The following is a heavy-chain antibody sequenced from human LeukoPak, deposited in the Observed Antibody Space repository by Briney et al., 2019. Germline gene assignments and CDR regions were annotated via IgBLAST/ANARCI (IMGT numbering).Heavy chain of an antibody. CDR3: ARRGYSGLGT. J-gene: IGHJ4*02. D-gene: IGHD5-12*01. V-gene: IGHV4-34*01. CDR1: GGSFSGYY. CDR2: INHSGST. Sequence: SETLSLTCAVYGGSFSGYYWSWIRQPPGKGLEWIGEINHSGSTDYNSSLKSRVTISVDTSKNQFSLKLSSVTAADTAVYYCARRGYSGLGTWGQGTLVTVSS.